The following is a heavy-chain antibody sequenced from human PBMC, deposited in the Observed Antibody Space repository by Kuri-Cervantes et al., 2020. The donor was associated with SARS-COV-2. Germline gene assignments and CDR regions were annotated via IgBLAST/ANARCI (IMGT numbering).Heavy chain of an antibody. D-gene: IGHD2-2*01. CDR3: ARGYCSSTSCYFFDY. V-gene: IGHV1-18*04. CDR2: ISAYNGNT. CDR1: GYIFTSYY. Sequence: ASVKVSCKASGYIFTSYYLHWVRQAPGQGLEWMGWISAYNGNTNYAQKLQGRVTMTTDTSTSTAYMELRSLRSDDTAVYYCARGYCSSTSCYFFDYWGQGTLVTVSS. J-gene: IGHJ4*02.